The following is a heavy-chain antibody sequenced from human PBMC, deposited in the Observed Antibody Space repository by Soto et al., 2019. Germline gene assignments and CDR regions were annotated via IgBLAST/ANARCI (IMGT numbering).Heavy chain of an antibody. CDR2: ISSSSSYI. CDR3: ARDYGDYEYYYYGMDV. D-gene: IGHD4-17*01. V-gene: IGHV3-21*01. Sequence: VGSLRLSCAASGFTFSSYSMNWVRQAPGKGLEWVSSISSSSSYIYYADSVKGRFTISRDNAKNSLYLQMNSLRAEDTAVYYCARDYGDYEYYYYGMDVWGQGATVTVSS. J-gene: IGHJ6*02. CDR1: GFTFSSYS.